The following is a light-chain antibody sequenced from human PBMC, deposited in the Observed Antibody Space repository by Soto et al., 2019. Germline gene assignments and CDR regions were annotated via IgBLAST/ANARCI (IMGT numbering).Light chain of an antibody. CDR2: ATS. J-gene: IGKJ5*01. CDR3: QQSYSTTIT. CDR1: QSISNY. Sequence: DIQMTQSPSSLSASVGDRVTITCRASQSISNYLNWYHQKPGKAPKXLIYATSSLQSGVPSRFSGSGSGTDFTLTISSLQPEDFATYDGQQSYSTTITFGQGTRLEIK. V-gene: IGKV1-39*01.